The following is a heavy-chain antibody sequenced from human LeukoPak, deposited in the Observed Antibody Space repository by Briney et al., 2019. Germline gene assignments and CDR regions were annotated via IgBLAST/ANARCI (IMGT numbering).Heavy chain of an antibody. Sequence: GGSLRLSCAASGFTFSSYAMSWVRQAPGKGLEWVSAISGSGGSTYYADSVKGRFTISRDNSKNTLYLQMNSLRAEDTAVYYCARSWWELTAKNELVDYWGQGTLVTVSS. CDR3: ARSWWELTAKNELVDY. CDR1: GFTFSSYA. D-gene: IGHD1-26*01. J-gene: IGHJ4*02. V-gene: IGHV3-23*01. CDR2: ISGSGGST.